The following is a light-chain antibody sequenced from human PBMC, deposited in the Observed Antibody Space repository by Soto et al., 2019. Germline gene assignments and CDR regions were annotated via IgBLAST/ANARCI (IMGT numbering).Light chain of an antibody. CDR2: DAS. V-gene: IGKV1-5*01. Sequence: DIQMTQSPSTLSASVGDRVTITCRASQSISSWLAWYQQKPGKAPKLLIYDASSLESGVPSMFSGSGSGTEFTLTIISLQPDDFATYYCQQYNSYLTFSQGTKVELK. CDR1: QSISSW. J-gene: IGKJ1*01. CDR3: QQYNSYLT.